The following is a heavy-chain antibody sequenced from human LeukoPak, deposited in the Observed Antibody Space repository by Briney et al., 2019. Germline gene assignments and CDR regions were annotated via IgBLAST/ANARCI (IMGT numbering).Heavy chain of an antibody. D-gene: IGHD1-26*01. V-gene: IGHV4-30-2*01. CDR1: GGSISSGGYY. CDR2: IYHSGST. CDR3: ARSPPPLGWELWDATTGEYFDY. Sequence: SETLSLTCTVSGGSISSGGYYWSWIRQPPGKGLEWIGYIYHSGSTYYNPSLKSRVTISVDRSKNQFSLKLSSVTAAGTAVYYCARSPPPLGWELWDATTGEYFDYWGQGTLVTVSS. J-gene: IGHJ4*02.